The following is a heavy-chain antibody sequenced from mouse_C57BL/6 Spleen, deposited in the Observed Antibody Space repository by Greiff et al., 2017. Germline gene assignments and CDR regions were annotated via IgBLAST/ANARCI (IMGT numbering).Heavy chain of an antibody. Sequence: QVQLQQPGAELVKPGASVKMSCKASGYTFTSYWITWVKQRPGQGLEWIGDIYPGSGSTNYNEKFKSKATLTVDTSSSPAYMQLSSLTSEDSAVYYCARSGGDYDASAWFAYWGQGTLVTVSA. CDR3: ARSGGDYDASAWFAY. CDR1: GYTFTSYW. J-gene: IGHJ3*01. D-gene: IGHD2-4*01. CDR2: IYPGSGST. V-gene: IGHV1-55*01.